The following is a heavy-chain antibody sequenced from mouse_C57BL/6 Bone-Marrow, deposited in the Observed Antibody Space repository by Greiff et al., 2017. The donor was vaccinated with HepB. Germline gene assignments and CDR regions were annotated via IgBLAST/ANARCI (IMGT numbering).Heavy chain of an antibody. CDR1: GFTFSSYA. V-gene: IGHV5-4*01. CDR3: ARDQSYDWYFDV. J-gene: IGHJ1*03. CDR2: ISDGGSYT. D-gene: IGHD1-1*01. Sequence: EVMLVESGGGLVKPGGSLKLSCAASGFTFSSYAMSWVRQTPEKRLEWVATISDGGSYTYYPDNVKGRFTISRDNAKNNLYLQMSHLKSEDTAMYYCARDQSYDWYFDVWGTGTTVTVSS.